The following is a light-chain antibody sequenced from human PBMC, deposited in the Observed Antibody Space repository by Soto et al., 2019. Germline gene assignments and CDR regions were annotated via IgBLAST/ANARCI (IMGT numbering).Light chain of an antibody. V-gene: IGLV2-14*01. CDR2: EVS. CDR1: SSDVGAYNY. J-gene: IGLJ2*01. Sequence: QSALTQPASVSGSPGQSITISCTGTSSDVGAYNYVSWYQQHPGKAPKLMIFEVSNRPSGVSNRFSGSQSGNTASLTISGLQAEDEADYYCSSYTRSNPLVFGGGTKLTVL. CDR3: SSYTRSNPLV.